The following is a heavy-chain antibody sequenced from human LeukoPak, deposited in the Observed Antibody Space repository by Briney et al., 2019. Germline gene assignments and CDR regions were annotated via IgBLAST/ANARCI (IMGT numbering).Heavy chain of an antibody. CDR1: GFTFSSYA. CDR2: ISGSGGST. Sequence: GGSLRLSCAASGFTFSSYAMSWVRQAPGKGLEWVSAISGSGGSTYYADSVKGRFTISRDNSKNTLYLQMNSLRAEDTAVYYCAKREGGSSFLSRGDYWGQGTLVTVSS. J-gene: IGHJ4*02. V-gene: IGHV3-23*01. CDR3: AKREGGSSFLSRGDY. D-gene: IGHD2-2*01.